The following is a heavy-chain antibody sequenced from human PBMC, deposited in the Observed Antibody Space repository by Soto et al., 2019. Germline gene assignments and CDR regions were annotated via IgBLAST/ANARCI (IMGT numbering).Heavy chain of an antibody. CDR3: ARGGQGGGFDP. CDR1: GFTFSSYA. J-gene: IGHJ5*02. D-gene: IGHD3-16*01. Sequence: QVQLVESGGGVVQPGRSLRLSCAASGFTFSSYAMHWVRQAPGKGLEWVAVISYDGSNKYYADSVKGRFTISRDNSKNTLYLQMNSLRAEDTGVYYCARGGQGGGFDPWGQGTLVTVSS. CDR2: ISYDGSNK. V-gene: IGHV3-30-3*01.